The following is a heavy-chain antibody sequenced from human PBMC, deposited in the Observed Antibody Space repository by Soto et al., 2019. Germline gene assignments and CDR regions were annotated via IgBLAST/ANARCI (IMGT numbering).Heavy chain of an antibody. CDR3: ARYSSGYDACDI. V-gene: IGHV3-53*01. J-gene: IGHJ3*02. Sequence: EVQLVESGGGLIQPGGSLRLSCAASAFTVSSNYMTWVRQAPGKGLEWVSVIYSGGSTYYADSVKGRFTISRDNSKNTLYLQMNSLRAEDTAVYYCARYSSGYDACDIWGQGTMVTVSS. D-gene: IGHD6-19*01. CDR1: AFTVSSNY. CDR2: IYSGGST.